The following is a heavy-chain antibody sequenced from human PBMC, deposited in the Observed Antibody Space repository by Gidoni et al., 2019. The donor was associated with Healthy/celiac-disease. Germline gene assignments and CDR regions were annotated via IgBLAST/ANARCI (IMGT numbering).Heavy chain of an antibody. J-gene: IGHJ4*02. D-gene: IGHD1-26*01. CDR1: GGSISSSSYY. Sequence: QLQLQESGPGLVKPSETLSLTCTVSGGSISSSSYYWGWIRQPPGKGLEWMGSIYYSGSTYYNPSLKSRVTISVDTSKNQFSLKLSSVTAADTAVYYCARLSPGNDYHDYWGQGTLVTVSS. CDR3: ARLSPGNDYHDY. V-gene: IGHV4-39*01. CDR2: IYYSGST.